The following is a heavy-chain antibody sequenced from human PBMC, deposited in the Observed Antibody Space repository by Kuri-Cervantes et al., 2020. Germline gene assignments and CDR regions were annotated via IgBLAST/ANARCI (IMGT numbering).Heavy chain of an antibody. CDR1: GGTFSSYA. V-gene: IGHV1-69*05. CDR2: IIPIFGTP. CDR3: ARVAGRSVKLGSGWRGSLPDY. D-gene: IGHD6-19*01. J-gene: IGHJ4*02. Sequence: SVKVSCKASGGTFSSYAITWVRQAPGQGLEWMGGIIPIFGTPNYAKKFQGRVTITTDESTNTAYMELSSVTAADTAVYYCARVAGRSVKLGSGWRGSLPDYWGQGTLVTVSS.